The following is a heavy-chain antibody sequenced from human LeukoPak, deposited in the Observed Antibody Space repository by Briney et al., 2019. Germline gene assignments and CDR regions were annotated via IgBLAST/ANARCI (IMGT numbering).Heavy chain of an antibody. V-gene: IGHV4-4*07. J-gene: IGHJ4*02. CDR1: GGSISSYY. CDR3: ARWNYFGGGYFDY. D-gene: IGHD1-7*01. Sequence: SETLSLTCTVSGGSISSYYWNWIRQPAGKGLEWIGRIHTSGSTNYNPSLKSRVTISLHPSKNQFSLKLPSVTAADTAVYYCARWNYFGGGYFDYWGQGTLVTVSS. CDR2: IHTSGST.